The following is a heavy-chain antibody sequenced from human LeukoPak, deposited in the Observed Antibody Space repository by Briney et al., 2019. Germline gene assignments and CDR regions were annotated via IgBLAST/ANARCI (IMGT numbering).Heavy chain of an antibody. Sequence: GGSLRLSCAASGFTFSSYWMSWVRQTPGKGLEWVANIKQDGGEEYYVDSVKGRFTISRDNAKNSLYLQMNSLRAEDTAVYYCAREGIAAAGGTVDYWGQGTLVTVSS. D-gene: IGHD6-13*01. CDR1: GFTFSSYW. CDR2: IKQDGGEE. V-gene: IGHV3-7*01. CDR3: AREGIAAAGGTVDY. J-gene: IGHJ4*02.